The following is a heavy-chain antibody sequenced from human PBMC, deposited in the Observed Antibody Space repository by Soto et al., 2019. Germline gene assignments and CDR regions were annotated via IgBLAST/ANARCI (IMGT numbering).Heavy chain of an antibody. Sequence: QVQLVQSGAEVKKPGSSVKVSCKASGGTFSSYTISWVRQAPGQGLEWMGRIIPILGIANYAQKFQGRVTITADNSTSTAYMGLSSLRSEDTAVYYCARGALAYCGGDCYSDYWGQGTLVTVSS. CDR3: ARGALAYCGGDCYSDY. CDR2: IIPILGIA. J-gene: IGHJ4*02. V-gene: IGHV1-69*02. D-gene: IGHD2-21*02. CDR1: GGTFSSYT.